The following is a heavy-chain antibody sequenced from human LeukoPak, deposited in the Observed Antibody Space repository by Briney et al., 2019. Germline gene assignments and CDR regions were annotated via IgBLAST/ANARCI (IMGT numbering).Heavy chain of an antibody. CDR3: AKVRYQLLIDY. CDR2: ISSSGSTI. D-gene: IGHD2-2*01. Sequence: GGSLRLSCAASGFTFSDYYMSWIRQAPGKGLEWVSYISSSGSTIYYADSVKGRFTISRDNAKNSLYLQMNSLRADDTAVYYCAKVRYQLLIDYWGQGTLVTVSS. J-gene: IGHJ4*02. CDR1: GFTFSDYY. V-gene: IGHV3-11*04.